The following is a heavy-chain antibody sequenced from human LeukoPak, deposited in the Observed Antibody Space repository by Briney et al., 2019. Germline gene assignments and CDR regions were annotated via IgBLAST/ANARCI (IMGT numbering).Heavy chain of an antibody. J-gene: IGHJ4*02. CDR1: GFTFSSYA. CDR3: AKELAEMATISPFDC. V-gene: IGHV3-23*01. D-gene: IGHD5-24*01. Sequence: GGSLRLFCAASGFTFSSYAMSWVRQAPGKGLEWVSAISGSGGSTYHADSVKGRFTISRDNSKNTLYLQMHSLRAEDTAVYYCAKELAEMATISPFDCWGQGTLVTVSS. CDR2: ISGSGGST.